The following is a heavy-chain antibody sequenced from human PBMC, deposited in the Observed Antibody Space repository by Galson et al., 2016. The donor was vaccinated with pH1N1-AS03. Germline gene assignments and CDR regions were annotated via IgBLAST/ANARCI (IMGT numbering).Heavy chain of an antibody. CDR2: VYYRGST. J-gene: IGHJ4*02. Sequence: ETLSLTCTVSGGAISSSPYYWGWVRQPPGKGLEWIGSVYYRGSTSFSPSLRSRVTISIDTSQNQFSLNLGSVTAAVTAVYYCARHVSGRFPSNFDSWGPGTLVLVSS. V-gene: IGHV4-39*07. CDR1: GGAISSSPYY. CDR3: ARHVSGRFPSNFDS. D-gene: IGHD1-26*01.